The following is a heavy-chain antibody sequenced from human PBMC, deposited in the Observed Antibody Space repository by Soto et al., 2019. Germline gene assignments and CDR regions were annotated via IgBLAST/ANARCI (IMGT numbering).Heavy chain of an antibody. CDR2: IYPGDSDT. D-gene: IGHD5-18*01. J-gene: IGHJ4*02. V-gene: IGHV5-51*01. Sequence: PGESLKISCNGSGYSFTSYWIGWVRHMPGKGLEWMGIIYPGDSDTRYSPSFQGQVTISADKSISTAYLQWSSLKASDTAMYYCARRGYSYGFSFDYWGQGTLVTVSS. CDR1: GYSFTSYW. CDR3: ARRGYSYGFSFDY.